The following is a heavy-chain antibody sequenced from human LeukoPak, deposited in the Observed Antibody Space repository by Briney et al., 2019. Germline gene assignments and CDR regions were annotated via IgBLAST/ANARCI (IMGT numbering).Heavy chain of an antibody. CDR1: GYTFIDSY. CDR3: ARRIADNYYYYYGMDV. V-gene: IGHV7-4-1*02. CDR2: INTNTGNP. J-gene: IGHJ6*02. Sequence: ASVKVSCKTSGYTFIDSYIHWVRQAPGQGLEWMGWINTNTGNPTYAQGFTGRSVFSLDTSVSTAYLQISSLKAEDTAVYYCARRIADNYYYYYGMDVWGQGTTVTVSS. D-gene: IGHD6-13*01.